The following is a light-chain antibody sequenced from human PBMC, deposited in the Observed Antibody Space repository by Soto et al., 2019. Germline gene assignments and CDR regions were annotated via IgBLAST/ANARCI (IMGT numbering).Light chain of an antibody. V-gene: IGKV3-15*01. CDR2: GAS. Sequence: EIVMMQSPATLSVSPGERATLSCRASQIIANNLAWYQQKPGQAPRLLIYGASTRAPGIPARFSGSGSGTEFTLTISSLQSEDFAIYYCQQRSNWITFGQGTRLEI. CDR1: QIIANN. CDR3: QQRSNWIT. J-gene: IGKJ5*01.